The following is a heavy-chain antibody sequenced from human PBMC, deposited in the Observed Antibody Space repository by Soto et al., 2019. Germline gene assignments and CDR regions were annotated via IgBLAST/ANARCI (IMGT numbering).Heavy chain of an antibody. D-gene: IGHD4-17*01. CDR3: ARTTTTKSRDY. CDR1: GFTFSSYD. J-gene: IGHJ4*02. CDR2: ISVTGSGT. V-gene: IGHV3-23*01. Sequence: EVQLLESGGGLVQPGGSLGLSCAASGFTFSSYDMSWVRQAPGKGLEYVSSISVTGSGTYYADSVKGRFTISRDNSLNTLYLQMHSLRVEDTAVYYCARTTTTKSRDYWGQGTLVTVYS.